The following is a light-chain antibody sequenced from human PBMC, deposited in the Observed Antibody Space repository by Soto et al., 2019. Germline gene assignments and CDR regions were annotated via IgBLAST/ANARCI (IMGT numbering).Light chain of an antibody. CDR3: QQYDSSPRYT. J-gene: IGKJ2*01. CDR1: QSVSSN. V-gene: IGKV3-15*01. Sequence: EIVVTQSPATLSVSPGERATLSCRASQSVSSNLAWYQHKPGQAPRLLIYGASTRATGIPARFSGSGSGTEFTLTITSLQSEDFAVYCCQQYDSSPRYTFGQGTKLEIK. CDR2: GAS.